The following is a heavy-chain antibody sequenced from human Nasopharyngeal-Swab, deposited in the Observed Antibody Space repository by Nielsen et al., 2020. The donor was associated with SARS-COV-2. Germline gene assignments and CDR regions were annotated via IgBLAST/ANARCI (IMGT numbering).Heavy chain of an antibody. J-gene: IGHJ3*02. D-gene: IGHD6-6*01. CDR2: INHSGST. Sequence: WIRQPPGKGLEWIGEINHSGSTNYNPSLKSRVSISVDTSNNHFSLKMSSVTAADTAVYYCAGHIPSSEPPDIWGQGTMVTVSS. CDR3: AGHIPSSEPPDI. V-gene: IGHV4-34*01.